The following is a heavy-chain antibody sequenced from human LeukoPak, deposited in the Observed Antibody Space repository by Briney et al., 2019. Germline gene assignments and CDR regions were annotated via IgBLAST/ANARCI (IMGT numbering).Heavy chain of an antibody. V-gene: IGHV3-21*04. D-gene: IGHD3-10*02. Sequence: NTGESLRLSCAASGLPYRSYSFHWVRQAPGKGLEWVSSISTRSGTYTYYADSVKGRFIISRDNAKNSLYLQRNSLRSDETAVYYWARRRCPDALCSDGFDYWGQGTLVTVSS. CDR2: ISTRSGTYT. CDR1: GLPYRSYS. CDR3: ARRRCPDALCSDGFDY. J-gene: IGHJ4*02.